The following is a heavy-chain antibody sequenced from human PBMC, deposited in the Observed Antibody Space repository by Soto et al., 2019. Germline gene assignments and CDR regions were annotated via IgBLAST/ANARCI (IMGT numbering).Heavy chain of an antibody. V-gene: IGHV1-69*13. CDR1: GGTFSSYA. Sequence: SVKVSCKASGGTFSSYAISWVRQAPGQGLEWMGGIIPIFGTANYAQKFQGRVTITADESTSTAYMELSSLRSEDTAVYYCARGSWVGATRPRYYFDYCGQGTLVTVYS. J-gene: IGHJ4*02. CDR2: IIPIFGTA. CDR3: ARGSWVGATRPRYYFDY. D-gene: IGHD1-26*01.